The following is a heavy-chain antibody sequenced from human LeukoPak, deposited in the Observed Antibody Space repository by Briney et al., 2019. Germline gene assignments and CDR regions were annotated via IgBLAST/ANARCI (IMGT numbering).Heavy chain of an antibody. CDR1: GFTFSSYS. D-gene: IGHD6-19*01. CDR2: ISSSSYI. Sequence: GGSLRLSCAASGFTFSSYSMNWVRQAPGKGLEWVSSISSSSYIYYADSVKGRFTISRDNAKNSLYLQMNSLRAENTAVYYCARDGYSSGWYGAFDIWGQGTMVTVSS. CDR3: ARDGYSSGWYGAFDI. J-gene: IGHJ3*02. V-gene: IGHV3-21*01.